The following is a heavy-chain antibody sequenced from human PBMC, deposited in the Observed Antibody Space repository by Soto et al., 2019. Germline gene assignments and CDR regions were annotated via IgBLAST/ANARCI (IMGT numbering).Heavy chain of an antibody. CDR2: INHSGST. J-gene: IGHJ6*02. V-gene: IGHV4-34*01. CDR3: ARGPTYDSSGLRPLDV. CDR1: GGSFSGYY. Sequence: PSETLSLTCAVYGGSFSGYYWSWIRQPPGKGLEWIGEINHSGSTNYNPSLKSRVTISVDTSKNQFSLELSSVTAADTAVYYCARGPTYDSSGLRPLDVWGQGTTVTVSS. D-gene: IGHD3-22*01.